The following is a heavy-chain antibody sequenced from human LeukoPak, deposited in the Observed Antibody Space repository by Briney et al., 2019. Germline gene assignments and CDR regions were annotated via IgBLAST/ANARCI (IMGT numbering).Heavy chain of an antibody. CDR3: ARDSSWYYFDY. V-gene: IGHV4-59*12. Sequence: SETLSLTCTVSGGSISSYYWSWIRQPPGKGLEWIGYIYYSGSTNYNPSLKSRVTISVDTSKNQFSLKLSSVTPEDTAVYYCARDSSWYYFDYWGQGTLVTVSS. CDR2: IYYSGST. D-gene: IGHD6-13*01. J-gene: IGHJ4*02. CDR1: GGSISSYY.